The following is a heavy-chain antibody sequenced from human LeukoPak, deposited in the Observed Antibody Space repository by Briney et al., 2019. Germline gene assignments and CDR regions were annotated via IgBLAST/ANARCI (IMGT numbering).Heavy chain of an antibody. J-gene: IGHJ5*02. V-gene: IGHV3-21*04. CDR1: GFTFSSYS. D-gene: IGHD1-26*01. CDR2: ISSSSSYI. CDR3: ANPNSGSYRRVNWFDP. Sequence: KTGGSLRLSCAASGFTFSSYSMNWVRQAPGKGLEWVSSISSSSSYIYYADSVKGRFTISRDNAKNSLYLQMNSLRAEDTAVYYCANPNSGSYRRVNWFDPWGQGTLVTVSS.